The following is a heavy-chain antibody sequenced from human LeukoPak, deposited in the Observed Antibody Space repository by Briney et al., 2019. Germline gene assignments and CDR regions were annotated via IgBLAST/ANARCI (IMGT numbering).Heavy chain of an antibody. CDR1: GGTFSSYA. CDR2: ITPILGIA. CDR3: ARGSATVTTPYYYGMDV. J-gene: IGHJ6*02. Sequence: SVKVSCKASGGTFSSYAISWVRQAPGQGLEWMGRITPILGIANYAQKFQGRVTITADKSTSTAYMELSSLRSEDTAVYYCARGSATVTTPYYYGMDVWGQGTTVTVSS. D-gene: IGHD4-17*01. V-gene: IGHV1-69*04.